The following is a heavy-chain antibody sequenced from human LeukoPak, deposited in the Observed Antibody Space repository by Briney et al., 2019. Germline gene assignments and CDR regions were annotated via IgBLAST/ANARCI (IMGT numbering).Heavy chain of an antibody. J-gene: IGHJ3*02. V-gene: IGHV3-13*01. CDR1: GFTFRDYD. D-gene: IGHD5/OR15-5a*01. Sequence: GGSLRLSCAASGFTFRDYDMHWVRQTPGRGLEWVSAIGIGDDTHYPDSVKGRFTISRESAKNSLYLQMSSLRDGDTAMYYCVRGGIRVSGIDAFDIWGHGTMVTVSS. CDR2: IGIGDDT. CDR3: VRGGIRVSGIDAFDI.